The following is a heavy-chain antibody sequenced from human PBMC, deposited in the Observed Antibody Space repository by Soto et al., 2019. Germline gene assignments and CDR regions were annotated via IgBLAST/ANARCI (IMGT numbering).Heavy chain of an antibody. Sequence: QVQLVESGGGVVQPGRALRLSCAASGFTLSSYSMHWVRQAPGKGLAWVGVISYDGHKKYYRDSVKGRFSISRDTSNNTVHLQMNSLRPEDTAVYYCARSVAVAGLDYWGQGSLVTVSS. CDR2: ISYDGHKK. D-gene: IGHD6-19*01. J-gene: IGHJ4*02. V-gene: IGHV3-30-3*01. CDR3: ARSVAVAGLDY. CDR1: GFTLSSYS.